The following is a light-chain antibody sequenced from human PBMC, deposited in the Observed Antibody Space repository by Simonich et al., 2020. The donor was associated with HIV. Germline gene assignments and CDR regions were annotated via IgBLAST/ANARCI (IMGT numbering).Light chain of an antibody. V-gene: IGKV3-15*01. J-gene: IGKJ2*01. Sequence: EIVMTQSPATLSVSPGERATLACRARQSVSSNLAWYQQKLGQSPRLLIYGASTRAAGIPARFSGSGSGTEFSLTISSLKSEDFVVYHCQQYNNWPNTFGQGTKLEIK. CDR3: QQYNNWPNT. CDR1: QSVSSN. CDR2: GAS.